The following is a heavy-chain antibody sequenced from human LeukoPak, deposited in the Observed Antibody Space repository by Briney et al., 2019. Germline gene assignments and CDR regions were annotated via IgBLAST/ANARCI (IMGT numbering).Heavy chain of an antibody. D-gene: IGHD3-3*01. J-gene: IGHJ3*02. CDR3: ARAFFRGAFDI. V-gene: IGHV3-66*02. Sequence: GGSLRLSCAASGFTVSSNYMSWVRQAPGKGLEWVSVIYSGGSTYYADSVKGRFTISRDNSKNTLHPQMNSLRAEDTAVYYCARAFFRGAFDIWGQGTMVTVSS. CDR1: GFTVSSNY. CDR2: IYSGGST.